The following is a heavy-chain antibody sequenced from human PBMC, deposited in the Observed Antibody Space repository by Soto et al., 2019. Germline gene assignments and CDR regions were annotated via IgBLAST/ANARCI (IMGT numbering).Heavy chain of an antibody. Sequence: EVQLVESGGGLIQPGGSLRLSCAASGFTVSSNYMSWVRQAPGKGLAWVSVIYTGGTTLYADSVKGRFTISGDVSKNTIYLQMNSLRAEDTAVYYCARDLGRDSNQHWGQGTLVTVSS. J-gene: IGHJ1*01. CDR1: GFTVSSNY. V-gene: IGHV3-53*01. D-gene: IGHD4-4*01. CDR2: IYTGGTT. CDR3: ARDLGRDSNQH.